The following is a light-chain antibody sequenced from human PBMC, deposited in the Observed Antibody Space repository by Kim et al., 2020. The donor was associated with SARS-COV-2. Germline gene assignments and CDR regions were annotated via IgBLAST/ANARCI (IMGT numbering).Light chain of an antibody. V-gene: IGKV3-20*01. Sequence: SPGERATLSCRASQSVSSSYLAWYQQKPGQAPRLLIYGASSRATGIPDRFSGSGYGTDFTLTISRLEPEDFAVYYCQQYGSSPRTFGGGTKVDIK. CDR1: QSVSSSY. CDR2: GAS. CDR3: QQYGSSPRT. J-gene: IGKJ4*01.